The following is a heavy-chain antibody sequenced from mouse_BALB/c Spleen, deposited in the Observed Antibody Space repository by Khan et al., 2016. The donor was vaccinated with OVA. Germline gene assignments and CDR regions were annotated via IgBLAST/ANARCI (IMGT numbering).Heavy chain of an antibody. Sequence: EVQLQASGPGLVKPSQSLSLTCTVTGYSLTSAYAWNWIRQFPGNKLEWMGLIRSSGNPKSNPSLQRRISLTRAPSTNPFFLQWNTVTTEDTAKYYCARIYGGDFDYGGQGTTLTVS. CDR1: GYSLTSAYA. CDR3: ARIYGGDFDY. D-gene: IGHD1-1*01. CDR2: IRSSGNP. V-gene: IGHV3-2*02. J-gene: IGHJ2*01.